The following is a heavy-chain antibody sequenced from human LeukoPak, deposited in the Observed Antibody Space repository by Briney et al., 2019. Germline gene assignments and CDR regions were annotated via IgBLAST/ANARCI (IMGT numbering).Heavy chain of an antibody. D-gene: IGHD6-13*01. V-gene: IGHV3-9*01. CDR1: GFNFDDYA. CDR2: ISWNSGSI. CDR3: AKGFSSVPFRNHFDP. J-gene: IGHJ5*02. Sequence: GRSLRLSCAASGFNFDDYAMQWVRQTPGKGLEWVGSISWNSGSIDYADSVKGRFTISRDNAKNSLYLQMNSLRLEDTALYYCAKGFSSVPFRNHFDPWGRGTLVTVSS.